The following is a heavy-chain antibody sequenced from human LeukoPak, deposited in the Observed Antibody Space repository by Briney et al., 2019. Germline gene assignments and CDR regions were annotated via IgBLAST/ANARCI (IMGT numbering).Heavy chain of an antibody. CDR3: ARGLNWFDP. J-gene: IGHJ5*02. CDR1: GNYW. Sequence: PGGSLRLSCAASGNYWMHWVRQVPGKGLVWVAHINSDGSWTSYADSVKGRFTISKDNAKNTVYLQMNSLRAEDTAVYYCARGLNWFDPWGQGTLVAVSS. V-gene: IGHV3-74*01. CDR2: INSDGSWT.